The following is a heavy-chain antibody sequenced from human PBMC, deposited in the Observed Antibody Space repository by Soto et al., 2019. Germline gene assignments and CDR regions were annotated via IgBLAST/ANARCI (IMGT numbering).Heavy chain of an antibody. J-gene: IGHJ4*01. CDR2: IYHSGST. Sequence: SETLSLTWAVSGYSISSGYYWGWIRQPPGKGLEWIGSIYHSGSTYYNPSLKSRVTISVDTSKNQFSLKLSSVTAADTAVYYCASVVYSSGRYLTHFHYWGYGTLVIASS. V-gene: IGHV4-38-2*01. CDR3: ASVVYSSGRYLTHFHY. CDR1: GYSISSGYY. D-gene: IGHD6-19*01.